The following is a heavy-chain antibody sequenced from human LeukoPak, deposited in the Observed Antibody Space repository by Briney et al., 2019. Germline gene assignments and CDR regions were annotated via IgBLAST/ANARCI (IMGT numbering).Heavy chain of an antibody. V-gene: IGHV3-23*01. Sequence: GGSLRLSCAASGFTFSSYAMRWVRQAPGKGLEWVSAISGSGGSTYYADSVKGLFTISRDNSKNTLYLQMNSLRAEDTAVYYCAKDDGDDVFDYWGQGTLVTVSS. D-gene: IGHD4-17*01. CDR2: ISGSGGST. CDR1: GFTFSSYA. CDR3: AKDDGDDVFDY. J-gene: IGHJ4*02.